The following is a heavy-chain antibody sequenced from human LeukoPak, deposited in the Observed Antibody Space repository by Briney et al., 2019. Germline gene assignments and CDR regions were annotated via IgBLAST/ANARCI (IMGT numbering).Heavy chain of an antibody. V-gene: IGHV3-33*01. CDR3: AVDVAAISMRVHY. D-gene: IGHD2-8*01. J-gene: IGHJ4*02. CDR1: GFTFSSYG. Sequence: PGGSLRLSCAASGFTFSSYGMHWVRQAPGKGLEWVAAIWYDGSNKNYADSAKGLFIISRDNSKNTAYLEMNGLRAEDTAVYYCAVDVAAISMRVHYWGQGTLVTVSS. CDR2: IWYDGSNK.